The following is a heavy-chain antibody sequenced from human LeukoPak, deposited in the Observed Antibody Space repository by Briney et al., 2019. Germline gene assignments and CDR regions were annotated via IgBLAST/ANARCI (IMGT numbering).Heavy chain of an antibody. V-gene: IGHV1-24*01. CDR1: GYTLTELS. Sequence: ASVKVSCKVSGYTLTELSMRWVRQAPGKGLEWMGGFDPEDGEIVYAQKFQDRLTMTEDTSTDTAYMELNNLRSKDTAVYYCAAWRRPYYYDMDAWGKGTTVTVSS. CDR2: FDPEDGEI. CDR3: AAWRRPYYYDMDA. D-gene: IGHD1-1*01. J-gene: IGHJ6*03.